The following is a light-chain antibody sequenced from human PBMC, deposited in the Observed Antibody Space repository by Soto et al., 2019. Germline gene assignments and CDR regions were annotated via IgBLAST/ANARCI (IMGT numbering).Light chain of an antibody. CDR3: QESYSVLWGT. J-gene: IGKJ1*01. Sequence: DIQMTQSPSSLSASVGDRVTITCQTSQSINTYLNWYQQKPGKAPKLLIYGASSLQSGVPFRLSGSGSGTDFTLTISSLEPEDGATYYWQESYSVLWGTCGQGTKVEIK. V-gene: IGKV1-39*01. CDR2: GAS. CDR1: QSINTY.